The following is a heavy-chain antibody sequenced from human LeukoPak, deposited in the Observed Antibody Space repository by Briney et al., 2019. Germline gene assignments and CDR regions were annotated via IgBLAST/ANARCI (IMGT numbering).Heavy chain of an antibody. J-gene: IGHJ6*02. D-gene: IGHD4-17*01. Sequence: GGSLRLSCAASGFTFSSYAMSWVRQAPGKGLEWVSAISGSGGSTYYADSVKGRFTISRDNSKNTLYLQMNSLRAEDTAVYYCAKRLGTTVGLYYCGMDVWGQGTTVTVSS. CDR1: GFTFSSYA. V-gene: IGHV3-23*01. CDR2: ISGSGGST. CDR3: AKRLGTTVGLYYCGMDV.